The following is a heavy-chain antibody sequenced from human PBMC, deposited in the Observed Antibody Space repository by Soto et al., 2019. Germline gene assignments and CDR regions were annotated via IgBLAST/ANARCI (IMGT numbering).Heavy chain of an antibody. V-gene: IGHV3-7*01. CDR1: GFTFSSYW. Sequence: GGSLRLSCAASGFTFSSYWMSWVRQAPGKGLEWVANIKQDGSEKYYVDYVKGRFTISRDNTKNSLYLQMNSLRAEDTAVYYCARDQEGAAGAYYYYYMDVWGKGTTVTVSS. CDR2: IKQDGSEK. J-gene: IGHJ6*03. CDR3: ARDQEGAAGAYYYYYMDV. D-gene: IGHD6-13*01.